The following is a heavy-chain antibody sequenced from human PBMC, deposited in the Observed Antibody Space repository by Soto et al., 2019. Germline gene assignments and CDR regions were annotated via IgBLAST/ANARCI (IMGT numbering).Heavy chain of an antibody. CDR3: ARADRGDWFDP. D-gene: IGHD3-10*01. Sequence: QVHLVQSGAEVKKPGASVKVSCKASGYTFTSYGISWVRQAPGQGLEWMGWISAYNGNTNYAQKLQGRVPMTTETPTSTAYMELRSLRSDATAVYFCARADRGDWFDPWGQGTLVTVSS. J-gene: IGHJ5*02. CDR2: ISAYNGNT. CDR1: GYTFTSYG. V-gene: IGHV1-18*01.